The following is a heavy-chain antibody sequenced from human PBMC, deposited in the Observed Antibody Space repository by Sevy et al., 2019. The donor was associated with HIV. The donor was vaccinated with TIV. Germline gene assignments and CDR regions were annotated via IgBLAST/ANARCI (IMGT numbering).Heavy chain of an antibody. V-gene: IGHV3-23*01. J-gene: IGHJ1*01. Sequence: GGSLRLSCAASGFTFSAYAMSWVRQAPGKGLEWVSCISSSGGSTYYADSVKGRFSISRDTSKNTLYLQTNSPRAEDTAVYYCATLRGGLYGSGYFQNWGQGTQVTVSS. CDR2: ISSSGGST. CDR1: GFTFSAYA. D-gene: IGHD3-10*01. CDR3: ATLRGGLYGSGYFQN.